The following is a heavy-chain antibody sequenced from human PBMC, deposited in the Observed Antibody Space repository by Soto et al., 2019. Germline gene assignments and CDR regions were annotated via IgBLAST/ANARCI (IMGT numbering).Heavy chain of an antibody. CDR1: GYTFTSYY. J-gene: IGHJ4*02. Sequence: ASVKVSCKASGYTFTSYYMHWVRQAPGQGLEWMGIINPSGGSTSYAQKFQGRVTMTRDTSTSTAYMELSSLRSEDTAVYYCAAAYCSGGSCYPRPGYWGQGTLVTVSS. D-gene: IGHD2-15*01. CDR3: AAAYCSGGSCYPRPGY. CDR2: INPSGGST. V-gene: IGHV1-46*01.